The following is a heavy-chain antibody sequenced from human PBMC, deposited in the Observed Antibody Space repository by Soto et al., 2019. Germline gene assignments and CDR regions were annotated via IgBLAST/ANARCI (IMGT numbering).Heavy chain of an antibody. CDR2: INAGNGNT. CDR1: GYTFTSYA. V-gene: IGHV1-3*01. J-gene: IGHJ6*03. D-gene: IGHD3-10*01. CDR3: ARDYYGSGSYYYYYDYMDV. Sequence: ASVKVSCKASGYTFTSYAMHWVRQAPGQRLEWMGWINAGNGNTKYSQKFQGRVTITRDTSASTAYMELSSLRSEDTAVYYCARDYYGSGSYYYYYDYMDVWGKGTTVTVSS.